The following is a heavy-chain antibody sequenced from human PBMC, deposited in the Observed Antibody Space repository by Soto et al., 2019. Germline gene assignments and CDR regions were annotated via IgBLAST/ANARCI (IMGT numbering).Heavy chain of an antibody. CDR1: GYSFSNYW. V-gene: IGHV5-51*01. CDR2: IYPADSDT. Sequence: PGESLKISCKGSGYSFSNYWIGWVRQMPGKGLEWMGNIYPADSDTRYSPPFQGLVTISADKSINTAYLQWSSLKASDTAMYYCARRPGDGYQSPFDYWGQGTLVTVSS. J-gene: IGHJ4*02. CDR3: ARRPGDGYQSPFDY. D-gene: IGHD5-12*01.